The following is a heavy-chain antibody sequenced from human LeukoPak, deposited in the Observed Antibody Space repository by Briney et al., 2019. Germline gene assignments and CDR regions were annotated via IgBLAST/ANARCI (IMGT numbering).Heavy chain of an antibody. D-gene: IGHD3-9*01. CDR1: GGTFSSYA. Sequence: RASVKVSCKASGGTFSSYAISWVRQAPGQGLEWMGWISAYNGNTNYAQKLQGRVTMTTDTSTSTAYMELRSLRSDDTAVYYCARVEQYYDILTGYYYYYYGMDVWGQGTTVTVSS. J-gene: IGHJ6*02. CDR3: ARVEQYYDILTGYYYYYYGMDV. CDR2: ISAYNGNT. V-gene: IGHV1-18*01.